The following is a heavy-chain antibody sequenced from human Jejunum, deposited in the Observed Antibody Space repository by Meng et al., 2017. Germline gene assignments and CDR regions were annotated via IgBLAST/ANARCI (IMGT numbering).Heavy chain of an antibody. Sequence: VQWVHAAPEGKRPGASVTVSCKASGYSFTTYWLHWVRQAPGQGLEWMGYINPNSGDTNYAQKFQGRVTMTRDTSISTAYMELSNLRSDDTAVYYCARGVILGTSRCLDSWGQGTLVTVSS. CDR2: INPNSGDT. CDR3: ARGVILGTSRCLDS. V-gene: IGHV1-2*02. J-gene: IGHJ4*02. CDR1: GYSFTTYW. D-gene: IGHD7-27*01.